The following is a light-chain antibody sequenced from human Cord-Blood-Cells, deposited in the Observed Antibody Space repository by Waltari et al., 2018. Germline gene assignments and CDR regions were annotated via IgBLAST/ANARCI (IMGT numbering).Light chain of an antibody. CDR1: QGISSY. V-gene: IGKV1D-43*01. CDR2: YAS. J-gene: IGKJ4*01. CDR3: QQYYSTPLS. Sequence: AIRMTQSPFSLSASVGDRVTITCWASQGISSYFAWYQQKPAKAPKPFIYYASSLQIGVPSRFIGSLSGTNYTLTISSLQPEDFATYYCQQYYSTPLSFDGGTKVEIK.